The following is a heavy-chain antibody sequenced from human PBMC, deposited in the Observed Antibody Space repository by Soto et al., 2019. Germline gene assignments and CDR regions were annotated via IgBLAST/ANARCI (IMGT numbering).Heavy chain of an antibody. V-gene: IGHV3-72*01. D-gene: IGHD6-19*01. CDR1: GFTFSDHY. J-gene: IGHJ4*02. CDR2: IKNKVNSYTT. CDR3: SRVTLGSSRSAAY. Sequence: EVQLVESGGGLVQPEGSLRLSCAASGFTFSDHYMDWARQAPGKGLEWVGRIKNKVNSYTTEYAAPVKVRFIISRDDSKNSVFLEMNRMKTEDTAVYDFSRVTLGSSRSAAYWGQGILVSV.